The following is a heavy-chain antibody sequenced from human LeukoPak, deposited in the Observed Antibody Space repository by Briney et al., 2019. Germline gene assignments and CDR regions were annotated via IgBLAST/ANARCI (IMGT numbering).Heavy chain of an antibody. Sequence: SEALSLTCTVSGGSFSSNSYYWGWIRQPPGKGLEWIGSIYYSGSTYYNPSLKSRVTISVDTSKNQFSLKVSSVTAADTAVYYCARRSRTGFFDYWGQGTLVTVSS. V-gene: IGHV4-39*01. D-gene: IGHD3-10*01. CDR3: ARRSRTGFFDY. J-gene: IGHJ4*02. CDR2: IYYSGST. CDR1: GGSFSSNSYY.